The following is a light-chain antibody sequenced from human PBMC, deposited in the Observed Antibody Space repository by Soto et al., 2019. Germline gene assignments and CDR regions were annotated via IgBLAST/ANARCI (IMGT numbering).Light chain of an antibody. Sequence: EIVMTQSPATLSVSPGERATLSCRASQSVSSNLAWYQQKPGQAPRLLIYGASTRATGIPARFSGSGSGTESTLTISSLQSEDFAVYNCQKYNNWPPETFGQGTKVEIK. CDR3: QKYNNWPPET. CDR1: QSVSSN. CDR2: GAS. V-gene: IGKV3-15*01. J-gene: IGKJ1*01.